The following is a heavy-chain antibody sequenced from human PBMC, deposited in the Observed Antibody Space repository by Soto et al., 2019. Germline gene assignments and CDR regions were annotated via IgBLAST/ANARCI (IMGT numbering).Heavy chain of an antibody. CDR1: GGSFSGYY. Sequence: SETLSLTCAVYGGSFSGYYWSWIRQPPGKGLEWIGEINHSGSTNYNPSLKSRVTISVDTSKNQFSLKLSSVTAADTAVYYCARVNYYDSSGYSYWGQGTLVTVSS. J-gene: IGHJ4*02. D-gene: IGHD3-22*01. CDR3: ARVNYYDSSGYSY. CDR2: INHSGST. V-gene: IGHV4-34*01.